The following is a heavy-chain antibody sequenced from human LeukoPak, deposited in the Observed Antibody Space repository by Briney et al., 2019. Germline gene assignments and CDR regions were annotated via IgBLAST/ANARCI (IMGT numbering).Heavy chain of an antibody. V-gene: IGHV4-39*01. J-gene: IGHJ4*02. CDR1: VGSISNTDYY. CDR3: ARQLWFGEFHFDS. D-gene: IGHD3-10*01. Sequence: SETQSLTCTLSVGSISNTDYYWGWIRQPPGKGLEWIGSIYYSGTTYYNPSLQSRVTISVDTSKNQFSLKLNSVTAADTAVYYCARQLWFGEFHFDSWGQGTLVTVSS. CDR2: IYYSGTT.